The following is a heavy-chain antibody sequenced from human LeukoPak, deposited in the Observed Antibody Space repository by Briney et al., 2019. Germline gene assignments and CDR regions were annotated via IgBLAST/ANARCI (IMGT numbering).Heavy chain of an antibody. CDR1: GGSISSGSYY. V-gene: IGHV4-61*02. Sequence: SGTLSLTCPVSGGSISSGSYYWSWIRQPAGEGLEGIGRIYTSGSTNYNPSLKSRVTISVDTSKNQFSLKLSSVTAADTAVYYCASLFIVPAAIDVYFQHWGQGTLVTVSS. D-gene: IGHD2-2*01. CDR3: ASLFIVPAAIDVYFQH. J-gene: IGHJ1*01. CDR2: IYTSGST.